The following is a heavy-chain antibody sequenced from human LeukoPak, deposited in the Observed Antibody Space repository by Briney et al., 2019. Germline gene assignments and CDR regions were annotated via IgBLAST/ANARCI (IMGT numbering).Heavy chain of an antibody. V-gene: IGHV3-7*01. CDR2: IQQDGSEK. CDR3: ARRWVSGSNFDS. Sequence: GGSLRLSCAASGFTFSTYWMSWVRQAPGKGLEWVANIQQDGSEKYYVDSVKGRFTISRDNAKNSLYLHMNSLRVEDTAVYYCARRWVSGSNFDSWGQGTLVTVSS. CDR1: GFTFSTYW. J-gene: IGHJ4*02. D-gene: IGHD1-14*01.